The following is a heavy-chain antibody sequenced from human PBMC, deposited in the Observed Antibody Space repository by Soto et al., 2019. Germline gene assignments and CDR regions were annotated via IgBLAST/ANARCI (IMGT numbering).Heavy chain of an antibody. J-gene: IGHJ6*02. D-gene: IGHD6-13*01. CDR1: GFTFSSYG. Sequence: QVQLVESGGGVVQPGRSLRLSCAASGFTFSSYGMHWVRQAPGKGLEWVAVIWYDGSNKYYADSVKGRFTISRDNSKNTLYLQMNSLRAEDTAVYYCARGGWIRSIAAAGTGGITANYGMDVWGQGTTVTVSS. CDR2: IWYDGSNK. CDR3: ARGGWIRSIAAAGTGGITANYGMDV. V-gene: IGHV3-33*01.